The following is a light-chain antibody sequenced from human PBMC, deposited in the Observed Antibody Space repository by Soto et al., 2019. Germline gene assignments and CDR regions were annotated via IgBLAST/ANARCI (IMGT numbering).Light chain of an antibody. Sequence: EIVMTQSPATLSVSPGERATLSCRASQSIRSNLAWYQQKPGQTPRLLIYGASTRATGIPARFSGSGSGTEFTLTISSLQSEDFAVYYCQQYNNWPSTFGQGTKLVI. CDR1: QSIRSN. J-gene: IGKJ2*01. CDR3: QQYNNWPST. CDR2: GAS. V-gene: IGKV3-15*01.